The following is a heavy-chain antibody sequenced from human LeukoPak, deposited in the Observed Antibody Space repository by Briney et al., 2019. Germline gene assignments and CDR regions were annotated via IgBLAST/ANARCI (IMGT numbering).Heavy chain of an antibody. CDR2: MFYSGNT. CDR3: AGTVAAAALAEGYWFDP. D-gene: IGHD6-13*01. Sequence: PSETLSLTCTVSGGSISSYYWSWIRQPPGKGLEWIGYMFYSGNTNYNSSLKSRVTISLDTSIDQFSLKLSSVTAADTAVYYCAGTVAAAALAEGYWFDPWGQGTLVTVSS. J-gene: IGHJ5*02. CDR1: GGSISSYY. V-gene: IGHV4-59*08.